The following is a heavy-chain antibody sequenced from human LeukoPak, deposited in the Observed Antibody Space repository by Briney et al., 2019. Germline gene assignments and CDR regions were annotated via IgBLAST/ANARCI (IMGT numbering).Heavy chain of an antibody. Sequence: GGSLRLSCGASGFTFSNYNMSWVRQAPGEGLEWVSSINSRSTYISYADSVMGRFTISRDNAKNSLFLQMNSLRAEDTAVYYCARDETNGFDSWGQGTLVTVSS. CDR1: GFTFSNYN. J-gene: IGHJ5*01. V-gene: IGHV3-21*01. CDR2: INSRSTYI. CDR3: ARDETNGFDS. D-gene: IGHD1-14*01.